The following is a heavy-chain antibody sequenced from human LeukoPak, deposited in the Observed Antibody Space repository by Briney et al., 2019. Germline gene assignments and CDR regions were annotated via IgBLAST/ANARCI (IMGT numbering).Heavy chain of an antibody. Sequence: GGSLRLSCAASGFTFSSYAMHWVRQAPGKGLEWVAVISYDGSNKYYADSVKGRFTISRDNSKNTLYLQMNSLRAEDTAVYCCARDSKNYDFWSGYPSFDYWGQGTLVTVSS. D-gene: IGHD3-3*01. CDR3: ARDSKNYDFWSGYPSFDY. CDR2: ISYDGSNK. CDR1: GFTFSSYA. V-gene: IGHV3-30*14. J-gene: IGHJ4*02.